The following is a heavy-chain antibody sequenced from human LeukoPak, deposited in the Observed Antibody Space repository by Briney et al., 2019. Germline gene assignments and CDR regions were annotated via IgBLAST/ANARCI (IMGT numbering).Heavy chain of an antibody. CDR3: VVPGAGLHRTISTAYLQD. V-gene: IGHV3-48*03. CDR2: IITSGSTI. Sequence: GGSLRLSCAAAGLSFSSYDMYWVRQAPGKGLEWVAYIITSGSTIDYADSVKGRFTISRDDGKSSVFLQMNVLRVEDTALYYWVVPGAGLHRTISTAYLQDWGQGSLVTV. CDR1: GLSFSSYD. J-gene: IGHJ1*01. D-gene: IGHD6-13*01.